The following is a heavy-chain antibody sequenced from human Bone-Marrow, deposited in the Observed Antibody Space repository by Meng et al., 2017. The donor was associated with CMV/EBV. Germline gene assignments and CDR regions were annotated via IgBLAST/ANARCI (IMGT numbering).Heavy chain of an antibody. CDR1: GFTFSSYW. CDR2: INSDGSST. J-gene: IGHJ6*02. V-gene: IGHV3-74*01. D-gene: IGHD2-2*02. Sequence: GGSLRLSCAASGFTFSSYWMHWVRQAPGKGLVWVSRINSDGSSTSYADSVKGRFTISRDNAKNTLYLQMNSLRAEDTAVYYCAKMFGYCSSTSCYNGDYYYYGMDVWGQGTTVTVSS. CDR3: AKMFGYCSSTSCYNGDYYYYGMDV.